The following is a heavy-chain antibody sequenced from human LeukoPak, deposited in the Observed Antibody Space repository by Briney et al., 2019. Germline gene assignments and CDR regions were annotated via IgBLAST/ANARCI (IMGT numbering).Heavy chain of an antibody. Sequence: KPSETLSLTCSVSGGSISSYYWTWIRQPPGKGLEWIGYIYYSGSTNYNPSLKSRVTISVDTAKNQFSLKLSSVTAADTAVYYCARISIGYYYGALYYFDYWGEGPLDTVSS. CDR1: GGSISSYY. D-gene: IGHD3-22*01. CDR3: ARISIGYYYGALYYFDY. J-gene: IGHJ4*02. V-gene: IGHV4-59*08. CDR2: IYYSGST.